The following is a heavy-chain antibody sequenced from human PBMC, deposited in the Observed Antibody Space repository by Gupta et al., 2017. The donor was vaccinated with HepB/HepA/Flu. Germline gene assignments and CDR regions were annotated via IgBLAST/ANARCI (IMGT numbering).Heavy chain of an antibody. V-gene: IGHV3-30-3*01. CDR1: GFTFSLYA. CDR3: TRGNYDHYFGMDV. D-gene: IGHD1-1*01. Sequence: QVQLVESGGGVVQPGRSLRLSCAVSGFTFSLYAMHWVRQAPGKGLEWVATISYDGSDKYYADSVKGRFTISRDNSKNTVYMQMNSLRPEDTAVYYCTRGNYDHYFGMDVWGQGTTVTVSS. CDR2: ISYDGSDK. J-gene: IGHJ6*02.